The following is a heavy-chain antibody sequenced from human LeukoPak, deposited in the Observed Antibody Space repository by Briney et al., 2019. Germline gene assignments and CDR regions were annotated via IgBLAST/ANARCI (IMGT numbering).Heavy chain of an antibody. CDR1: GGSISSYY. Sequence: SETLSLTCTVSGGSISSYYWSWIRQPPGKGLEWIGEINHSGSTNYNPSLKRRVTISVDTSKNQFSLKLSSVTAADTAVYYCARTGVGYNYYYYMDVWGKGTTVTISS. D-gene: IGHD3-16*02. CDR2: INHSGST. CDR3: ARTGVGYNYYYYMDV. V-gene: IGHV4-34*01. J-gene: IGHJ6*03.